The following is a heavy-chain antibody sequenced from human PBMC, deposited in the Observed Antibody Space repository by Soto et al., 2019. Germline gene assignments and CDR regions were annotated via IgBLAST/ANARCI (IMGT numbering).Heavy chain of an antibody. CDR1: GFSLSTSGVG. V-gene: IGHV2-5*02. J-gene: IGHJ5*02. CDR2: IYWDDDK. Sequence: QITLKESGPTLVKPTQTLTLTCTFSGFSLSTSGVGVGWIRQPPGKALEWLALIYWDDDKRYSPSLKSRLTTTKHTSKNQVVLTMTNMAPVDTATYYCAHRLESVFCSSTSCYHNWFDPWGQGTLVTVSS. CDR3: AHRLESVFCSSTSCYHNWFDP. D-gene: IGHD2-2*01.